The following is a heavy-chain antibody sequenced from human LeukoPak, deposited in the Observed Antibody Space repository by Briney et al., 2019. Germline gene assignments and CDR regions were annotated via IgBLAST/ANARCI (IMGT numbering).Heavy chain of an antibody. CDR2: IKQDGSEK. V-gene: IGHV3-7*01. Sequence: GGSLRLSCAASRFTFSSYWMSWVRQAPGKGLEWVANIKQDGSEKYYVDSVKGRFTISRDNAKNSLYLQMNSLRAEDTAVYYCARDWWSERYFDYWGQGTLVTVSS. D-gene: IGHD2-15*01. J-gene: IGHJ4*02. CDR3: ARDWWSERYFDY. CDR1: RFTFSSYW.